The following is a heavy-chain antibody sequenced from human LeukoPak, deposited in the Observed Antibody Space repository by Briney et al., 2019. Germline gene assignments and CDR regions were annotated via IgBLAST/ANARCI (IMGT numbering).Heavy chain of an antibody. J-gene: IGHJ6*03. CDR1: GFSFGSHG. CDR3: AREAREGPGYSSGWPFDYYYMDV. V-gene: IGHV3-64*01. Sequence: GRSLRLSCVAPGFSFGSHGMHWVRQAPGKGLEYVSAISSNGGSTYYANSVKGGFTISRDNSKNTLYLQMGSLRAEDMAVYYCAREAREGPGYSSGWPFDYYYMDVWGKGTTVTVSS. CDR2: ISSNGGST. D-gene: IGHD6-19*01.